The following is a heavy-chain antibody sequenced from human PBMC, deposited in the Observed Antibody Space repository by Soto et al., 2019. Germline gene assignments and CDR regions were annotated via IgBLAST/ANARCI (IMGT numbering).Heavy chain of an antibody. CDR2: ISSYSGNT. CDR1: LYTFTSCV. Sequence: ASFKVSCQASLYTFTSCVISCFRRAPVQLLEWMGCISSYSGNTKYAQNLHVRVTITTDTSTSTAYMELRSLRSDDTAVYYCARGRLTNYYDSSGHKADIWGQGTMVNV. D-gene: IGHD3-22*01. J-gene: IGHJ3*02. V-gene: IGHV1-18*01. CDR3: ARGRLTNYYDSSGHKADI.